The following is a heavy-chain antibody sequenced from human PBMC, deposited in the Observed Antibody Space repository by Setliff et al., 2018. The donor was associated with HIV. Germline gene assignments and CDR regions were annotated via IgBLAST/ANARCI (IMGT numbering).Heavy chain of an antibody. CDR3: AREAVLFGGSYRFDY. J-gene: IGHJ4*02. V-gene: IGHV4-4*02. CDR2: IYHSGST. Sequence: SETLSLTCTVSGGSISSGNWWSWVRQPPGKGLEWIGEIYHSGSTNYNPSLKSRVTMSVDKSKNQFSLKLRSVTAADTAVYYCAREAVLFGGSYRFDYWGQGTLVTVSS. CDR1: GGSISSGNW. D-gene: IGHD1-26*01.